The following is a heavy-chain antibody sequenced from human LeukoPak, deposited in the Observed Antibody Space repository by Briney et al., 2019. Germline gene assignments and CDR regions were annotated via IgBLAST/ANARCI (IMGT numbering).Heavy chain of an antibody. D-gene: IGHD3-22*01. V-gene: IGHV3-7*01. CDR3: ARDTYDSSGYYAHLDY. Sequence: PGGSLRLSCAASGFTFSSYWMSWVRQAPGKGLEWVANIKQDGSEKYYVDSVKGRFTISRDNAKNSLYLQVSSLRAEDTAVYYCARDTYDSSGYYAHLDYWGQGTLVTVSS. CDR1: GFTFSSYW. CDR2: IKQDGSEK. J-gene: IGHJ4*02.